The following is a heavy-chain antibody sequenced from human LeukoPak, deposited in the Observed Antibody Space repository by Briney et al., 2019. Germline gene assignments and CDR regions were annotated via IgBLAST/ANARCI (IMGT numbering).Heavy chain of an antibody. D-gene: IGHD3-16*01. CDR2: INHGGTP. Sequence: SETLSPTCAVYGGPFSGFYWSWIRQPPGKGLEWIGEINHGGTPNYNTSLKSRVTISVDTSKNQFSLRLTSLTAADTAVYYCARGGGPPAYYFDFWGQGIQVTVCS. CDR1: GGPFSGFY. CDR3: ARGGGPPAYYFDF. J-gene: IGHJ4*02. V-gene: IGHV4-34*01.